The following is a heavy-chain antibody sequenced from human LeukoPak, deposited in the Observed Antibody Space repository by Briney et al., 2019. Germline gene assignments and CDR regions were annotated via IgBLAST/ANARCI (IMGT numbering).Heavy chain of an antibody. CDR2: MNPNSGNT. Sequence: GASVKVSCKASGYTFTSYDINWVRQATGQGLEWMGWMNPNSGNTGYAQKFQGRVTITRNTSISTAYMELSSLRSEDTAVYYCARGRRELLGYYYYYMDVWGKGTTVTVSS. D-gene: IGHD1-26*01. J-gene: IGHJ6*03. CDR1: GYTFTSYD. V-gene: IGHV1-8*03. CDR3: ARGRRELLGYYYYYMDV.